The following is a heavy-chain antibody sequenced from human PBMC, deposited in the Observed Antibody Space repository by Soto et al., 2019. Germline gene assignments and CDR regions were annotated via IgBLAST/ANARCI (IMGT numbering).Heavy chain of an antibody. D-gene: IGHD3-10*01. J-gene: IGHJ4*02. V-gene: IGHV3-23*01. CDR3: AKHPEDYYGSGSYSFLDY. Sequence: GGSLRLSCAASGFTFSSYAMSWVRQAPGKGLEWVSAISGSGGSTYYADSVKGRFTISRDNSKNTLYLQMNSLRAEDTAVYYCAKHPEDYYGSGSYSFLDYWGQGTLVTVSS. CDR1: GFTFSSYA. CDR2: ISGSGGST.